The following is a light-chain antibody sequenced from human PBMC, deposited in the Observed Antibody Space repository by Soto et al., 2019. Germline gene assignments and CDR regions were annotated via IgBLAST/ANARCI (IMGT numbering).Light chain of an antibody. V-gene: IGKV3-20*01. J-gene: IGKJ1*01. CDR1: QSVGRNY. CDR3: QQYSIWRP. CDR2: DAS. Sequence: EIVLTQAPGTLSLSPGESATLSCRASQSVGRNYLAWFQHKPDQAPRLLIYDASNRATGVPDRFSGSGSGTDFPLSVTRLEPEDFAVYYCQQYSIWRPFGQGTKVEIK.